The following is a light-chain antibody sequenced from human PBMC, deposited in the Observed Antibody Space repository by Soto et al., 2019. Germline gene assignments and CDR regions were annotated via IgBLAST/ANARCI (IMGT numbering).Light chain of an antibody. V-gene: IGKV3-20*01. CDR1: QIISSTY. Sequence: DIVLTQSPGTLSLSPGERATLSCRASQIISSTYLGWYQQKPGQAPRLLIYGASSRATGIPDRFSGSGSGTDFTLTISRLEPEEFAVYNCQHYGTSLYTCGQGTKLEIK. J-gene: IGKJ2*01. CDR3: QHYGTSLYT. CDR2: GAS.